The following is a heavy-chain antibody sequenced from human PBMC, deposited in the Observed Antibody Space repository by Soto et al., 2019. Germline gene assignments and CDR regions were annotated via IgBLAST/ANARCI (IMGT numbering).Heavy chain of an antibody. J-gene: IGHJ6*02. Sequence: ASVKVSCKASGYRFTSYGIGWVRQAPGQGLEWMGWINAYNGNTNYAQNLQGRVTLTTDTSTSTAYMELRSLRSNDTAVYYCARDRGRPDLRDTHYYDSSDLDYEMDVWGQGTTVTVSS. V-gene: IGHV1-18*01. CDR3: ARDRGRPDLRDTHYYDSSDLDYEMDV. CDR2: INAYNGNT. CDR1: GYRFTSYG. D-gene: IGHD3-22*01.